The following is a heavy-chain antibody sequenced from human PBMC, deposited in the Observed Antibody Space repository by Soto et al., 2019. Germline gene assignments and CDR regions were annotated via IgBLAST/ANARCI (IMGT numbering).Heavy chain of an antibody. CDR2: ISGSGGST. CDR1: GFTFCSYA. J-gene: IGHJ4*02. Sequence: PGGSLRLSCAASGFTFCSYAMSWVRQAPGKGLEWVSGISGSGGSTYYADSVKGRFTISRDNSKNTLYLQMNSLRAEDTAVYYCAKPTLRYFDWLLPSNYWGQGTLVTAPQ. D-gene: IGHD3-9*01. CDR3: AKPTLRYFDWLLPSNY. V-gene: IGHV3-23*01.